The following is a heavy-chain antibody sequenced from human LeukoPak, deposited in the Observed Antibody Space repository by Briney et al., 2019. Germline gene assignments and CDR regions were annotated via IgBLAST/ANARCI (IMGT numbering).Heavy chain of an antibody. J-gene: IGHJ4*02. D-gene: IGHD4-17*01. CDR1: GFSFISYG. V-gene: IGHV3-30*18. Sequence: GGSLRPSCAASGFSFISYGMHWVRQAPGKGLEWVGVISDDGRSKDYADSVKGRFTISRDNSKDTLYLQMNSLRAEDTAVYYCAKRPSDYGDYVSYFDYWGQGTLVTVSS. CDR2: ISDDGRSK. CDR3: AKRPSDYGDYVSYFDY.